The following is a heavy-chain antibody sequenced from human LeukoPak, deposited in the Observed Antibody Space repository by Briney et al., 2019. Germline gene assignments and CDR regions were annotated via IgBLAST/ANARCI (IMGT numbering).Heavy chain of an antibody. J-gene: IGHJ4*02. CDR3: AREGRSSTPGY. V-gene: IGHV4-61*01. D-gene: IGHD2-15*01. Sequence: SETLSLTCTVSGGSVSSGSDYWSWIRQPPGKGLEWIGNIYNSGSTNYNPSLRSRVTISVDTSKNQFSLRLSSVTAADTAVYYCAREGRSSTPGYWGQGALVTVSS. CDR2: IYNSGST. CDR1: GGSVSSGSDY.